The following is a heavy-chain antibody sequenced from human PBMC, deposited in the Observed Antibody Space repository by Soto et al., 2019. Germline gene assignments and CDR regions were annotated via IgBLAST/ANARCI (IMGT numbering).Heavy chain of an antibody. D-gene: IGHD3-10*01. CDR3: AHRRYITMVRGVIPFDY. CDR2: IYWDDDK. V-gene: IGHV2-5*02. CDR1: GFSLSTSGVG. Sequence: QITLKESGPTLVKPTQTLTLTCTFSGFSLSTSGVGVGWIRQPPGKALEWLALIYWDDDKRYSPSLKSRPTITKTTSKNQAVLTMTNMDPEDTATYYCAHRRYITMVRGVIPFDYRGQGTLVTVSS. J-gene: IGHJ4*02.